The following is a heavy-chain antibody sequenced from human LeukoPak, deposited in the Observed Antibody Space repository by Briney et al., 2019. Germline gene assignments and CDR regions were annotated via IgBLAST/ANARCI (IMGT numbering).Heavy chain of an antibody. J-gene: IGHJ4*02. V-gene: IGHV4-39*07. D-gene: IGHD6-19*01. Sequence: PSETLSLTCTVSGGSIRDNSYYWDWIRQPPGKGLEWIGTIYYSGSTSYNPSLKSRVTISVDTSKNQFSLNLSSVTAADTAVYYCASGGRIAVAGNWGQGTLVTVSS. CDR2: IYYSGST. CDR3: ASGGRIAVAGN. CDR1: GGSIRDNSYY.